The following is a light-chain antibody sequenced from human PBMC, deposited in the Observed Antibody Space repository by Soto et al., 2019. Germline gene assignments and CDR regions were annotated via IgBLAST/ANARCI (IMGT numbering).Light chain of an antibody. CDR1: NNVFGSFNF. CDR2: EVS. V-gene: IGLV2-23*02. Sequence: QSVLTQPASVSGSPGQSITISCTGNNNVFGSFNFVSCYQQHPGKAPKLMIYEVSKRPSGVFNRFSGSKSGNTASLTISGLQAEDEADYYCCSYAGSSTYVFGTGTKVTVL. CDR3: CSYAGSSTYV. J-gene: IGLJ1*01.